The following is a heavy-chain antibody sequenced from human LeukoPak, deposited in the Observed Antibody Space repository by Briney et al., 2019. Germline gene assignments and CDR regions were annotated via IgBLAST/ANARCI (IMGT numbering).Heavy chain of an antibody. J-gene: IGHJ5*02. CDR3: ARGRSYYDSSGYLP. CDR2: IYNSGST. CDR1: GGSISSYY. V-gene: IGHV4-4*07. Sequence: SETLSLTCTVSGGSISSYYWSWIRQPAGKGLEWIGHIYNSGSTNYNPSLKGRVTMSVATSKNQFSLHLSSVTAADTAVYYCARGRSYYDSSGYLPWGQGTLVTVSS. D-gene: IGHD3-22*01.